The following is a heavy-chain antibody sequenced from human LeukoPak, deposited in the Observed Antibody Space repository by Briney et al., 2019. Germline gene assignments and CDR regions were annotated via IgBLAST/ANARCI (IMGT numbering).Heavy chain of an antibody. J-gene: IGHJ4*02. D-gene: IGHD3-16*01. CDR2: INWNGRSR. CDR3: AKDGGL. Sequence: GGSLRLSCAASGFNFNDSGMSWVRQAPGKGLEWVSGINWNGRSRGYADSLKGRFTISRDNSKNTLYLQMNSLRAEDTAVYYCAKDGGLWGQGTLVTVSS. CDR1: GFNFNDSG. V-gene: IGHV3-20*04.